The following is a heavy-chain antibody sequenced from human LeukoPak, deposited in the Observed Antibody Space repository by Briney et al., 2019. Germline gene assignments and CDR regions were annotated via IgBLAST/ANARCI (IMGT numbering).Heavy chain of an antibody. Sequence: SETLPLTCAVYGGSFSGYYWSWIRQPPGKGLEWIGEINHSGSTNYNPSLKSRVTISVDTSKNQFSLKLSSVTAADTAVYYCAREDYDSLLWGQGTLVTVSS. J-gene: IGHJ4*02. CDR1: GGSFSGYY. CDR3: AREDYDSLL. CDR2: INHSGST. D-gene: IGHD3-22*01. V-gene: IGHV4-34*01.